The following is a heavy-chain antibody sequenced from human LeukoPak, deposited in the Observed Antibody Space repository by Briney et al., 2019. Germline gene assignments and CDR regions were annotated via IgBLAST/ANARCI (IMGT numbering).Heavy chain of an antibody. J-gene: IGHJ4*02. Sequence: GGSLRLPCAASGFTFSSNAMSWVRQAPGKGLEWVSGISTTGSSTYYADSVKGRFTISRDNSKNTLFLQLNSLRAEDTAIYYCAKRQRGYTYGTAEYWGQGIKATVSS. V-gene: IGHV3-23*05. CDR2: ISTTGSST. CDR1: GFTFSSNA. D-gene: IGHD5-18*01. CDR3: AKRQRGYTYGTAEY.